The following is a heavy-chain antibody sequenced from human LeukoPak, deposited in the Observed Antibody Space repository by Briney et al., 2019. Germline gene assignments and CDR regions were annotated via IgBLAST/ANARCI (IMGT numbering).Heavy chain of an antibody. CDR3: ARDSLPYYYDSSGSDY. V-gene: IGHV3-30*04. J-gene: IGHJ4*02. CDR2: ISYDGGNK. D-gene: IGHD3-22*01. Sequence: GRSLRLSCAASGFTFSSYAMHWVRQAPGKGLEWVAVISYDGGNKYYADSVKGRFTISRDNSKNTLYLQMNSLRAEDTAVYYCARDSLPYYYDSSGSDYWGQGTLVTVSS. CDR1: GFTFSSYA.